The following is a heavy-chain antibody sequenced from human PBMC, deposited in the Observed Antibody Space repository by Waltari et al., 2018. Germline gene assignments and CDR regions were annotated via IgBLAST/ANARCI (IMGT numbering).Heavy chain of an antibody. J-gene: IGHJ6*03. CDR2: INHNAGP. D-gene: IGHD6-19*01. Sequence: QVQLLQWGAGLLKPSETLSLTCAVYGGSFSGYYWSWLRQLPGKGLEWLGEINHNAGPHYNPSLMSRSTISIETSKNQFSLKLDSVTAADTGVYYCARGWLQVAPPYYYYMDVWDRGTAVTVSS. CDR1: GGSFSGYY. V-gene: IGHV4-34*01. CDR3: ARGWLQVAPPYYYYMDV.